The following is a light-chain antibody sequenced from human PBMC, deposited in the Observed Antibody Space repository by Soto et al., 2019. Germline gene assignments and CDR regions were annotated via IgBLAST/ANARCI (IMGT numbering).Light chain of an antibody. CDR2: GAS. V-gene: IGKV3-20*01. CDR3: QQYGSSPPIT. J-gene: IGKJ5*01. Sequence: DIVLTQSPATLSGFPGDRSTLSCRASQALNTRLAWYQNKPGQAPRLLIYGASSRATGIPDRFSGSGSGTDLTLTISRLETEDFAVYYCQQYGSSPPITFGQGTRLEIK. CDR1: QALNTR.